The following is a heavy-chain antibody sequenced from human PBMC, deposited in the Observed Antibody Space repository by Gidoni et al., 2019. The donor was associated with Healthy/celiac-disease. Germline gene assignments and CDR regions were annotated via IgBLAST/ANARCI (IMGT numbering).Heavy chain of an antibody. V-gene: IGHV4-59*08. D-gene: IGHD6-19*01. CDR3: ARRGAVAGLDAFDI. J-gene: IGHJ3*02. CDR2: IYYSGST. Sequence: EWIGYIYYSGSTNYNPSLKSRVTISVDTSKNQFSLKLSSVTAADTAVYYCARRGAVAGLDAFDIWGQGTMVTVSS.